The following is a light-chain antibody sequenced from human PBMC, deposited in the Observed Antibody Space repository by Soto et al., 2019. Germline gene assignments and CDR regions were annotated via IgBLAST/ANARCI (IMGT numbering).Light chain of an antibody. CDR3: QHYNSWPRIA. CDR1: QSASTN. V-gene: IGKV3-15*01. Sequence: EIVLMQSPVTLSVSPGERATLFCRASQSASTNLAWYQHKPGQAPRLLIYGASTRATAIPARFSGSGSGTEFTLTINSLESEDFAVYYCQHYNSWPRIAFGQGTRLEIK. J-gene: IGKJ5*01. CDR2: GAS.